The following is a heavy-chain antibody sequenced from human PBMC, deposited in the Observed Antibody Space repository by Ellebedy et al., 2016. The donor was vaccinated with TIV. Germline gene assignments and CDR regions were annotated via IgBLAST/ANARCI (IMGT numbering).Heavy chain of an antibody. CDR1: GCTFTSYA. V-gene: IGHV1-3*01. CDR2: INAGNGKT. D-gene: IGHD3-10*01. Sequence: AASVKVSCKASGCTFTSYAMHWARQAPGQRLEWMGWINAGNGKTKYSQKFQGRVTITRDTSASTAYMGLSSLRSEDTAVYYCARDLRGGYYGSGSFPDYWGQGTLVTVSS. J-gene: IGHJ4*02. CDR3: ARDLRGGYYGSGSFPDY.